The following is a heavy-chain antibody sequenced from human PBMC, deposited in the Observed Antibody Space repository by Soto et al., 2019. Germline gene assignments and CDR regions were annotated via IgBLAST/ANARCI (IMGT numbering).Heavy chain of an antibody. J-gene: IGHJ6*02. CDR1: GFTFSSYS. V-gene: IGHV3-48*02. D-gene: IGHD1-1*01. CDR3: ARAHGTSYYYYYGMDV. CDR2: ISSSSSTI. Sequence: EVQLVESGGGLVQPGGSLRLSCAASGFTFSSYSMNWVRQAPGKGLEWVSYISSSSSTIYYADSVKGRFTISRDNAKNSLYLQMNSLGDEDTAVYYCARAHGTSYYYYYGMDVWGQGTTVTVSS.